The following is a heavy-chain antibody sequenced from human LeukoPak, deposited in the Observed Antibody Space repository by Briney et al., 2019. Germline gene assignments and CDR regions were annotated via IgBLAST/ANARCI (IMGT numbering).Heavy chain of an antibody. Sequence: SQTLSLTCAISGDSVSSNSAVWNWLRQSPSRGLEWLGRTYYRSKWYNDYAVSVKSRITVNPDTSKNQFSLQLNSVTPEDTAVYYRARDTGTAVITFDIWGQGTMVTVSS. V-gene: IGHV6-1*01. J-gene: IGHJ3*02. D-gene: IGHD3-22*01. CDR1: GDSVSSNSAV. CDR3: ARDTGTAVITFDI. CDR2: TYYRSKWYN.